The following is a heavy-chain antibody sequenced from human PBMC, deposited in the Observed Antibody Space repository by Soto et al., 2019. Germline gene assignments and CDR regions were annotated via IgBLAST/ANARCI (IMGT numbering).Heavy chain of an antibody. J-gene: IGHJ3*01. CDR1: GFMFSSYS. Sequence: HPGGSLRLSCAASGFMFSSYSMNWVRQAPGKGLEWFSYISSSSSLIYYADSVKGRFTISRDNAKNSLYLQVNSLRAEDTAVYYCARGLERSVSFPPETFDVWGQGAMVTVSS. V-gene: IGHV3-48*01. CDR3: ARGLERSVSFPPETFDV. D-gene: IGHD1-1*01. CDR2: ISSSSSLI.